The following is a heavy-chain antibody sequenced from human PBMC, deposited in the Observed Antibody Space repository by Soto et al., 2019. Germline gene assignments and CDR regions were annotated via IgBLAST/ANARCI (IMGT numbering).Heavy chain of an antibody. CDR1: GASISSDSW. V-gene: IGHV4-4*02. Sequence: QVQLQESGPGLVKPSGTLSLTCAVSGASISSDSWWSWVRQPPGKELDWIGEIHHSGTTNYNPSRKGRVTISVDKSKNQLSLNLNSLTAADTAVYYCARNGCYSCDSWGQGILVTVSS. CDR2: IHHSGTT. CDR3: ARNGCYSCDS. D-gene: IGHD2-15*01. J-gene: IGHJ4*02.